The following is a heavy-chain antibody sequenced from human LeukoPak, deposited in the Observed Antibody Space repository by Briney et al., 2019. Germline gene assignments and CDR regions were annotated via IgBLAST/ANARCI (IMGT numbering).Heavy chain of an antibody. CDR3: ARDGSSGSDY. CDR2: ISYDGSNK. J-gene: IGHJ4*02. V-gene: IGHV3-30*01. CDR1: GFTFSSYA. Sequence: PGRSLRLSCAASGFTFSSYAMHWVRQAPGKGLKWVAVISYDGSNKYYADSVKDRFTISRDNSKNTLYLQMNSLRAEDTAVYYCARDGSSGSDYWGQGTLVTVSS. D-gene: IGHD6-19*01.